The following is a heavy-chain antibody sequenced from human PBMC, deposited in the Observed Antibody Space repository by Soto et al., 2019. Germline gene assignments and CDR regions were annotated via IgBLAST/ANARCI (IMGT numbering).Heavy chain of an antibody. CDR2: ISAYNGNT. CDR3: ARDPESSSIYEFDS. D-gene: IGHD6-6*01. J-gene: IGHJ4*02. Sequence: ASVKVSCKASGYTFTSYGISWVRQAPGQGLEWMGWISAYNGNTNYAQKLQGRVTMTTDTSTSTAYMELRSLRSDDTAVYYCARDPESSSIYEFDSWGQETLVTVSS. CDR1: GYTFTSYG. V-gene: IGHV1-18*01.